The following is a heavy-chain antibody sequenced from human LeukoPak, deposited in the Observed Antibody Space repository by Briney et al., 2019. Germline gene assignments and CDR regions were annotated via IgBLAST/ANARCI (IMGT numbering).Heavy chain of an antibody. Sequence: GGSLRLSCAASGFTFSRYSMNWVRQAPGKGLEWASYISRSSSTVYYADSLKGRFTISRDNAKNSLYLQMNSLRDEDTAVYYCARAQTYYGSGSYLYWGQGTLVTVSS. J-gene: IGHJ4*02. D-gene: IGHD3-10*01. V-gene: IGHV3-48*02. CDR2: ISRSSSTV. CDR3: ARAQTYYGSGSYLY. CDR1: GFTFSRYS.